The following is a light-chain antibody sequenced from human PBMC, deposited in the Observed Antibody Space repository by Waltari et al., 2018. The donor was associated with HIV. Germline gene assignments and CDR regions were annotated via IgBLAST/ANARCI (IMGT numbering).Light chain of an antibody. J-gene: IGKJ4*01. CDR3: QQRDNWPPAPT. Sequence: EIVLTQSPATLSLSPGERATLSCRASQSVSTFLAWYQQKPGQAPRLLIYDASIRATGIPARFSGSGSGTDCTLTISSLEPEDFAVYYCQQRDNWPPAPTFGGGTKVEI. CDR2: DAS. V-gene: IGKV3-11*01. CDR1: QSVSTF.